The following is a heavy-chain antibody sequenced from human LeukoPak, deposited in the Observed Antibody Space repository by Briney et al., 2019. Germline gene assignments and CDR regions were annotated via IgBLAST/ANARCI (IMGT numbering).Heavy chain of an antibody. J-gene: IGHJ3*02. V-gene: IGHV4-39*01. CDR2: IYYSGST. CDR3: ASNSHYPDAFDI. CDR1: GGSISSSSYY. D-gene: IGHD2-21*01. Sequence: TSSETLSLTCTVSGGSISSSSYYWGWIRQPPGKGLEWIGSIYYSGSTYYNPSLKSRVTISVDTSKNQFSLKLSSVTAADTAVYYCASNSHYPDAFDIWGQGTMVTVSS.